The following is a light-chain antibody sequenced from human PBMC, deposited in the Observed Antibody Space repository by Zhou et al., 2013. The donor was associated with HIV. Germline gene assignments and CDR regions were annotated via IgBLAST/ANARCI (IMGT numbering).Light chain of an antibody. J-gene: IGKJ3*01. CDR3: QQYGSSPFT. CDR1: QSVSSDY. CDR2: GAS. Sequence: EIVLTQSPGTLSLSPGERATLSCRASQSVSSDYLAWYQQKPGQAPRLFIYGASYRATGIPDRFSGSGSGTDFTLTISRLEPEDFAVYYCQQYGSSPFTFGPGTKVDIK. V-gene: IGKV3-20*01.